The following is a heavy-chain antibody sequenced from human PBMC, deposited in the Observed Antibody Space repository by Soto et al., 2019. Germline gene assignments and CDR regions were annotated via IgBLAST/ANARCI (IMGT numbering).Heavy chain of an antibody. Sequence: QVQLQESGPGLVKPSQTLSLTCSVSGASTVSHYHWTWIRQPPGKGLEWKGYIFNSGTTFYNPSLTSRLSISMDTSGNHYSLELRSMTAADTAVYYCALALGPTTGLDYWGQGTLVTVSS. J-gene: IGHJ4*02. V-gene: IGHV4-31*02. CDR3: ALALGPTTGLDY. D-gene: IGHD1-26*01. CDR2: IFNSGTT. CDR1: GASTVSHYH.